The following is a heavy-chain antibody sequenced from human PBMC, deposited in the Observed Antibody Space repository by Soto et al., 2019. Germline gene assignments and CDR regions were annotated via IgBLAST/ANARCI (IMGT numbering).Heavy chain of an antibody. Sequence: PSETLSLTCTVSGDSISSFYWSWIRQSPGKGLEWIGYIYYTGSTYDNPSLKSRVTISIDTSKNQFSLKLSSVTAADTAVYYCARGTDTWFFALWGRGTLVTVSS. CDR2: IYYTGST. CDR1: GDSISSFY. CDR3: ARGTDTWFFAL. D-gene: IGHD3-9*01. V-gene: IGHV4-59*01. J-gene: IGHJ2*01.